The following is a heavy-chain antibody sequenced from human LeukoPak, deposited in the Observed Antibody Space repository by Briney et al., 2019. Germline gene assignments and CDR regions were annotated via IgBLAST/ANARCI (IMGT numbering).Heavy chain of an antibody. V-gene: IGHV4-59*01. Sequence: RSSETLSLTCTVSGGSISNYYWTWIRQPPGKGLEWIGYIYYTGSTNYNPSLKSRVTISLDTPKNQFSLKLSSVTAADTAVYYCARGWGYCSSTSCYNWFDPWGQGTLVTVSS. D-gene: IGHD2-2*01. CDR1: GGSISNYY. CDR2: IYYTGST. CDR3: ARGWGYCSSTSCYNWFDP. J-gene: IGHJ5*02.